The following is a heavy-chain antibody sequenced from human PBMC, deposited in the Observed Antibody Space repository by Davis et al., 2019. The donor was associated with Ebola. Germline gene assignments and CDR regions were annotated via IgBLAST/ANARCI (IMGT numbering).Heavy chain of an antibody. CDR2: ISGSGDST. J-gene: IGHJ4*02. CDR1: GFTFTNYA. Sequence: PGGSLRLSCAASGFTFTNYAMNWVRQAPGKGLEWVSGISGSGDSTYYADSVKGRFKISRDNSKNTLYLQMNSLRAEDTAVYYCARLSYPRDYWGQGTLVTVSS. V-gene: IGHV3-23*01. D-gene: IGHD2-8*01. CDR3: ARLSYPRDY.